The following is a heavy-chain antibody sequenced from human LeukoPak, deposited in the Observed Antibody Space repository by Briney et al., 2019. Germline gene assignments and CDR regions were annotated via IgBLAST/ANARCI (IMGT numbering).Heavy chain of an antibody. J-gene: IGHJ4*02. Sequence: PSESLSPTCTVSGGSISGYYWSWIRQPPGKGLEWIGYIYYSGSTTYNPSLMSRVTISVDTSKNQFSLKLSSVTAADTAVYYCARQASCSSTRCNPYDYWGQGSLVAVSS. V-gene: IGHV4-59*08. CDR2: IYYSGST. CDR3: ARQASCSSTRCNPYDY. D-gene: IGHD2-2*01. CDR1: GGSISGYY.